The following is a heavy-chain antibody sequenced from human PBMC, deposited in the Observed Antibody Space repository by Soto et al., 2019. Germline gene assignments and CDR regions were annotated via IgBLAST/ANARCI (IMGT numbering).Heavy chain of an antibody. V-gene: IGHV4-30-4*01. D-gene: IGHD3-10*01. CDR2: IYYSGST. Sequence: SKTLSLTCTVSGGSISSGDYYWSWIRQPPGKGLEWIGYIYYSGSTYYNPSLKSRVTISVDTSKNQFSLKLSSVTAADTAVYYCASSITMVRGVFDFDYCGQGTLVTVSS. J-gene: IGHJ4*02. CDR3: ASSITMVRGVFDFDY. CDR1: GGSISSGDYY.